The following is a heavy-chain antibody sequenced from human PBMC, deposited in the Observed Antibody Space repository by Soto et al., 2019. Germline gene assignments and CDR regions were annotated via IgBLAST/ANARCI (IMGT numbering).Heavy chain of an antibody. CDR2: ISSSSNTI. V-gene: IGHV3-48*01. J-gene: IGHJ3*01. CDR1: ELTFSSNT. Sequence: GGSLRLSCAASELTFSSNTMNWVRQAPGKGLEWVSSISSSSNTIYYADSVKGRFTISRDNAKKSLYLQMSGLRGEDTAVYYCASLLTIETWGLGTMVTVSS. CDR3: ASLLTIET. D-gene: IGHD3-3*01.